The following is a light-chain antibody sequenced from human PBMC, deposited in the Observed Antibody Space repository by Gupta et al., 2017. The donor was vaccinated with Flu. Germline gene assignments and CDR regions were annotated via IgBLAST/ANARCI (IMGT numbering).Light chain of an antibody. Sequence: QSVLPPPPSASGTPGQRVTISCSGSSPNIGSNYVYWYQQLPGTAPKLLIYRNNQRPSGVPERFSGSKSGTSASLAISGLRAEDEADYYCAAWDDSRSGVVFGGGTKLTVL. J-gene: IGLJ2*01. CDR3: AAWDDSRSGVV. CDR2: RNN. CDR1: SPNIGSNY. V-gene: IGLV1-47*01.